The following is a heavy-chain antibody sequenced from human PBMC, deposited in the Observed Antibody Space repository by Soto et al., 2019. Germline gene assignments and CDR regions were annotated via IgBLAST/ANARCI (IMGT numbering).Heavy chain of an antibody. CDR3: AKDPPPIVVVPAASGFGNRFDP. D-gene: IGHD2-2*01. CDR1: GFTFSSYA. V-gene: IGHV3-23*01. Sequence: GGSLRLSCAASGFTFSSYAMSWVRQAPGKGLEWVSAISGSGGSTYYADSVKGRFTISRDNSKNTLYLQMNSLRAEDTAVYYCAKDPPPIVVVPAASGFGNRFDPWGQGTLVTVSS. CDR2: ISGSGGST. J-gene: IGHJ5*02.